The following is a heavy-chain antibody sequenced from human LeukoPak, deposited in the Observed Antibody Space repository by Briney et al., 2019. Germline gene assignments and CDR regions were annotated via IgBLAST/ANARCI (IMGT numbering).Heavy chain of an antibody. CDR1: GYTFSSFA. J-gene: IGHJ4*02. V-gene: IGHV3-30-3*01. D-gene: IGHD5-12*01. CDR3: ARDLGWLRPFDY. Sequence: PGGSLRLSCAASGYTFSSFAMHWVRQTPGRGLEWVAVISYDGSVKYYADSVKGRSTISRDNSKNTLYLQMNSLRDEDTAVYYCARDLGWLRPFDYWGQGTLVTVSS. CDR2: ISYDGSVK.